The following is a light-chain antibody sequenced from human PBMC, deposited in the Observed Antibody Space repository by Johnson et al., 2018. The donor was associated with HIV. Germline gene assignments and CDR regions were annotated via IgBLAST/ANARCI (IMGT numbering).Light chain of an antibody. Sequence: QSVLTQPPSVSAAPGQKVTISCSGSSSNIGNNYVSWYQQLPGTAPKLLIYDNNKRPSGIPDRFSGSKSGTSATLGITGLQTGDEDYYYCGTWDSSLNGYVFGTGTKVTVL. CDR1: SSNIGNNY. J-gene: IGLJ1*01. CDR2: DNN. V-gene: IGLV1-51*01. CDR3: GTWDSSLNGYV.